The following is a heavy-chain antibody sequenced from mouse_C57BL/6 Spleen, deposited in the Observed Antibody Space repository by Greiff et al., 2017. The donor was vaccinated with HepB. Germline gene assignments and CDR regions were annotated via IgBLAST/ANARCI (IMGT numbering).Heavy chain of an antibody. CDR3: TLITTVPFY. CDR2: IDPENGDT. D-gene: IGHD1-1*01. J-gene: IGHJ2*01. V-gene: IGHV14-4*01. CDR1: GFNIKDDY. Sequence: EVQLQESGAELVRPGASVKLSCTASGFNIKDDYMHWVKQRPEQGLEWIGWIDPENGDTEYASKFQGKATITADTSSNTAYLQLSSLTSEDTAVYYCTLITTVPFYWGQGTTLTVSS.